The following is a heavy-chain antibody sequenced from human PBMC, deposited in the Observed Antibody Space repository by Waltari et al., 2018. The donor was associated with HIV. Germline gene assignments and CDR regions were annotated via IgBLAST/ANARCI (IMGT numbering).Heavy chain of an antibody. V-gene: IGHV3-30-3*01. CDR2: ISYDGSSE. J-gene: IGHJ4*02. CDR1: GFTFSSYN. D-gene: IGHD4-17*01. CDR3: ARGGKYGDYQYYFDS. Sequence: QEHLVESGGAVVQPGSSLRLSCAASGFTFSSYNMFWVRQAPGKGLEWVAVISYDGSSENYADFVKGRFPISRDNSENTLYLQMHSLRPEDTAVYYCARGGKYGDYQYYFDSWGQGTLVTVSP.